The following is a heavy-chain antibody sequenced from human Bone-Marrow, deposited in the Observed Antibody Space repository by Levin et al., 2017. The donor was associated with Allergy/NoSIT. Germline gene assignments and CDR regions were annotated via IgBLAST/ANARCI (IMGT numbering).Heavy chain of an antibody. J-gene: IGHJ4*02. CDR2: ITSSGDST. CDR1: GFTFRHYT. Sequence: GESLKISCAASGFTFRHYTMNWVRQAPGKGLEWVSCITSSGDSTYYADSVKGRFTISRDNAKNSLYLQLNRLRDEDTAKYYCARDPARGYYDSSGYSGDHWGQGTLVTVSS. CDR3: ARDPARGYYDSSGYSGDH. D-gene: IGHD3-22*01. V-gene: IGHV3-48*02.